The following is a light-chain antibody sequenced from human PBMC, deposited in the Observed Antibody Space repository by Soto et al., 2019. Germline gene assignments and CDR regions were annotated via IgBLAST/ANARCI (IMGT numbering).Light chain of an antibody. CDR2: GAS. CDR1: QSVSSSY. V-gene: IGKV3-20*01. Sequence: DIVLTQSPGTLSLSPGERATLSCRASQSVSSSYLAWYQQKPGQAPRLLIYGASNRATGIPDRFSGSGSGTDFTLTISRLEPEDFAVYYCQQYGSSLRTFGQGTKVDIK. CDR3: QQYGSSLRT. J-gene: IGKJ1*01.